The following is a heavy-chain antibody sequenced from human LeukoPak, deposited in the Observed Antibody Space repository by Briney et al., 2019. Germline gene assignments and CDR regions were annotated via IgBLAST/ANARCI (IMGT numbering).Heavy chain of an antibody. J-gene: IGHJ4*02. V-gene: IGHV3-23*01. CDR2: ISGGGGNT. Sequence: PGGSLRLSCAASGFIFSNFAMNWVRQAPGKGLEWVSTISGGGGNTYYADSVKGRFTISRDNSKNTLYLQMNSLRAEDTAVYYCAKDSTGGNAMEFDYWGQGTLVTVSS. CDR1: GFIFSNFA. D-gene: IGHD4-23*01. CDR3: AKDSTGGNAMEFDY.